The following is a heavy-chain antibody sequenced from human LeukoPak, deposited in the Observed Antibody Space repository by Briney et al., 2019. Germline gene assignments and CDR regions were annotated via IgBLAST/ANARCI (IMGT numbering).Heavy chain of an antibody. CDR1: GFTFSSYA. J-gene: IGHJ4*02. V-gene: IGHV3-23*01. Sequence: GRSLRLSCAASGFTFSSYAMSWVRQAPGKGMEWVSAISGSGGSTYYADSVKGRFTISRDNSKNTLYLQMNSLRAEDTVVYYCAKDSKIGNYYGSGSPPNFDYWGQGTLVTVSS. D-gene: IGHD3-10*01. CDR2: ISGSGGST. CDR3: AKDSKIGNYYGSGSPPNFDY.